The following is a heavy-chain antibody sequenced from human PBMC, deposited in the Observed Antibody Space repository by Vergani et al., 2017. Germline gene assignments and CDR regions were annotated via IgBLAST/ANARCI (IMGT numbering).Heavy chain of an antibody. J-gene: IGHJ4*02. V-gene: IGHV2-70*04. CDR2: IDWADDK. CDR3: ARTRGGAPYRGGLYYFDC. D-gene: IGHD5-24*01. CDR1: GCSLTSSGMR. Sequence: QVTFKESGPALVNPRQALTLTCTFSGCSLTSSGMRVSWFRQSPGKALEWLARIDWADDKFYSASLKTRLAISKDLSNDLVVLTMTNMGTADTGTYYCARTRGGAPYRGGLYYFDCWGQGTLVTVSS.